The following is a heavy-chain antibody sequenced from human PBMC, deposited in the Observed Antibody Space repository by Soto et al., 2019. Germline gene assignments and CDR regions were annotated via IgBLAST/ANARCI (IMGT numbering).Heavy chain of an antibody. J-gene: IGHJ6*02. V-gene: IGHV3-73*01. CDR1: GFTFSGSA. D-gene: IGHD2-2*01. Sequence: GSLRLSCAASGFTFSGSAMHWVRQASGKGLEWVGRIRSKANSYATAYAASVKGRFTISRDDSKNTAYLQMNSLKTEDTAVYYCTRHQYCSSTSCYHYYYCGMDVWGQGTTVTVSS. CDR2: IRSKANSYAT. CDR3: TRHQYCSSTSCYHYYYCGMDV.